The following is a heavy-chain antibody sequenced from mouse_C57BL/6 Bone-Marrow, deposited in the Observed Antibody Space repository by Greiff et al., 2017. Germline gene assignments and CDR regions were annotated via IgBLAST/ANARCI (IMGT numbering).Heavy chain of an antibody. CDR3: ARTPPITTVVARYWYVDV. D-gene: IGHD1-1*01. Sequence: QVQLQQPGAELVKPGASVKMSCKASGYTFTSYWITWVKQRPGQGLVWIGDIYPGSGSTNYNEKFKSKATLTVDTASSTAYMQLTSLTSEDSAVYYCARTPPITTVVARYWYVDVWGTGTTVTVSS. CDR1: GYTFTSYW. J-gene: IGHJ1*03. CDR2: IYPGSGST. V-gene: IGHV1-55*01.